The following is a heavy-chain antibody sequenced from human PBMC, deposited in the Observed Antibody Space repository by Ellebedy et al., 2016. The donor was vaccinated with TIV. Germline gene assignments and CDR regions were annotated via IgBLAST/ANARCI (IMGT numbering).Heavy chain of an antibody. V-gene: IGHV3-30*02. J-gene: IGHJ4*02. Sequence: PGGSLRLSCAASGFTFSSYGMHWVRQAPGKGLEWVAFIRYDGSNKYYADSVKGRFTISRDNSKNTLYLQMNSLRAEDTAVYYCAQIGVGAVALFDYWGQGTLVTVSS. D-gene: IGHD6-19*01. CDR2: IRYDGSNK. CDR1: GFTFSSYG. CDR3: AQIGVGAVALFDY.